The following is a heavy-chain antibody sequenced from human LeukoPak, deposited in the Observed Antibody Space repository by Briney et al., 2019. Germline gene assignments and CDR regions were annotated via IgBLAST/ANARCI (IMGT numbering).Heavy chain of an antibody. CDR1: GFTFSSYE. CDR2: ISSSGSTM. CDR3: ARRAGAYSHPYDY. Sequence: GGSLRLSCAASGFTFSSYEMNWVRQAPGKGLEWVSYISSSGSTMYYADSVKGRFTISRDNAKNSLSLQMNSLRAEDTAVYYCARRAGAYSHPYDYWGQGTLVTVSS. J-gene: IGHJ4*02. V-gene: IGHV3-48*03. D-gene: IGHD4/OR15-4a*01.